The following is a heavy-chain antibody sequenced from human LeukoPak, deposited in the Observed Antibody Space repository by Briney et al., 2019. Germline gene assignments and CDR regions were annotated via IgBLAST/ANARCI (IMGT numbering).Heavy chain of an antibody. CDR1: GFTFSSFG. Sequence: GGSLRLSCAASGFTFSSFGMHWVRQAPGQGLEWVAFIRYDGTNKYYADSVKGRFTISRDNSKNTLYLQMNSLRVEDTAVYYCARDSSMLRGPLVIYYFDFWGQGTLVTVSS. CDR2: IRYDGTNK. CDR3: ARDSSMLRGPLVIYYFDF. D-gene: IGHD3-10*01. V-gene: IGHV3-30*02. J-gene: IGHJ4*02.